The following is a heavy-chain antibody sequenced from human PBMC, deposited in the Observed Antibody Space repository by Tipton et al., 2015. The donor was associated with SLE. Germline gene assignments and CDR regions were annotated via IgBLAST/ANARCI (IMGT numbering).Heavy chain of an antibody. V-gene: IGHV4-39*07. CDR1: GASISNSGWH. J-gene: IGHJ3*02. D-gene: IGHD1-26*01. Sequence: LRLSCHVSGASISNSGWHWNWIRQPPGKGLEWLGSGYYTGSAFYNPSLKSRLTLSVDTSMNQFSLKLSSVTAADTAVYYCARVPRYSGSSYAFDIWGLGTMVAVSS. CDR3: ARVPRYSGSSYAFDI. CDR2: GYYTGSA.